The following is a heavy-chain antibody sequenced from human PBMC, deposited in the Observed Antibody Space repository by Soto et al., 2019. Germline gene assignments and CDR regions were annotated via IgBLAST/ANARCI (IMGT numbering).Heavy chain of an antibody. CDR2: ISYDGSNK. V-gene: IGHV3-30*18. CDR3: AKDARQSSSSRSDGMDV. CDR1: GFTFSSYG. J-gene: IGHJ6*02. Sequence: QVQLVESGGGVVQPGRSPRLSCAASGFTFSSYGMHWVRQAPGKGLEWVAVISYDGSNKYYADSVKGRFTISRDNSKNTLYLQMTSLRAEDTAVYYCAKDARQSSSSRSDGMDVWGQGTTVTVSS. D-gene: IGHD6-6*01.